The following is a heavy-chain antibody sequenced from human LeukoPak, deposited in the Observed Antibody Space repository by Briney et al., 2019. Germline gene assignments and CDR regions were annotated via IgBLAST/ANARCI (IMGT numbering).Heavy chain of an antibody. CDR3: ATGPPGYFKYDH. J-gene: IGHJ4*02. CDR1: GGSISSSSYY. D-gene: IGHD5-18*01. Sequence: SETLSLTCTVSGGSISSSSYYWGWIRQPPGKGLEWIGSIYYSGSTYYNPSLKRRVTISVDRSKNQFSLNLTSVTAADTAVYYCATGPPGYFKYDHWGRGTLVTVSS. V-gene: IGHV4-39*07. CDR2: IYYSGST.